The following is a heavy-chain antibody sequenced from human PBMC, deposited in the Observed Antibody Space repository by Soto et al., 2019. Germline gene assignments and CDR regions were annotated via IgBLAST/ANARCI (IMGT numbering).Heavy chain of an antibody. D-gene: IGHD4-17*01. Sequence: QITLKESGPTQVKPTQTLTLTCTASGLSFGTSGVGVGWIRQPPGEALEWLALIYWNDDKHYSPSLKSSLTITKDTSKNQVVLTMTNVDPVDTATYYCASMTTVATAAFDIWGQGTMVTVSS. V-gene: IGHV2-5*01. CDR2: IYWNDDK. CDR3: ASMTTVATAAFDI. J-gene: IGHJ3*02. CDR1: GLSFGTSGVG.